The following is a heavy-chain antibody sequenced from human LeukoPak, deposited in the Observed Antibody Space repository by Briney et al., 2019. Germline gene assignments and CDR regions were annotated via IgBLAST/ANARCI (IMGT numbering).Heavy chain of an antibody. Sequence: GGSLRLSCAASGFTFSSYTMNWVRQAPGKGLEWVSSITSSSSFIYYADSLKGRFTISRDNAKKSLYLQMNSLRAEDTAVYYCARPDGSGTYAFDVWGQGTMVTVS. CDR2: ITSSSSFI. J-gene: IGHJ3*01. CDR3: ARPDGSGTYAFDV. D-gene: IGHD3-10*01. V-gene: IGHV3-21*01. CDR1: GFTFSSYT.